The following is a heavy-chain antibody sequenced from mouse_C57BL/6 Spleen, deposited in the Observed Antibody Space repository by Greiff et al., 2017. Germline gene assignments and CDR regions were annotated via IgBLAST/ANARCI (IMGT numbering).Heavy chain of an antibody. V-gene: IGHV7-3*01. CDR2: IRNKANGYTT. J-gene: IGHJ2*01. Sequence: EVQLVESGGGLVQPGGSLSLSCAASGFTFTDYYMSWVRQPPGKALEWLGFIRNKANGYTTEYSASVKGRFTISRDNSQSILYLQMNDLRAEDSATYDCARYKGGRGYFDYWGQGTTLTVSS. D-gene: IGHD1-1*01. CDR1: GFTFTDYY. CDR3: ARYKGGRGYFDY.